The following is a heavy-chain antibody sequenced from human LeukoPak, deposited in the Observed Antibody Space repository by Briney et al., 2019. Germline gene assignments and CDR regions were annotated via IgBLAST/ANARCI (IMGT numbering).Heavy chain of an antibody. CDR2: IGPDGSQK. CDR1: EFTFSTYW. CDR3: VPSG. J-gene: IGHJ1*01. V-gene: IGHV3-7*01. Sequence: PGGSRTPSCAASEFTFSTYWMNWVRQAPGKGLEWVANIGPDGSQKCYVDSVKGRFTISRDNAKNSLYLQMNSLRADDTAVYCCVPSGGGQGSLVTVSS.